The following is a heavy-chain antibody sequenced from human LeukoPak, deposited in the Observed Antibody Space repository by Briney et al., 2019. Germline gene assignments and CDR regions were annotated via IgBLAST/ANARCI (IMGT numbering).Heavy chain of an antibody. CDR3: ARDVGNFNWFDP. D-gene: IGHD4-23*01. Sequence: KPSETLSLTCTVSGGSISSYYWSWIRQPPGKGLEWIGYIYYSGSTNYNPSLKSRVTISVDTSKNQFSLKLSSVTAADTAVYYCARDVGNFNWFDPWAREPWSPSPQ. CDR2: IYYSGST. CDR1: GGSISSYY. J-gene: IGHJ5*02. V-gene: IGHV4-59*01.